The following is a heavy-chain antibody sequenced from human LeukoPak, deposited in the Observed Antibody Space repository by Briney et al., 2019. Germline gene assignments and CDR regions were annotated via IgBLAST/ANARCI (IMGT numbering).Heavy chain of an antibody. J-gene: IGHJ6*03. CDR3: ARVTSVGDFWCGRGGYYYYYYMDV. V-gene: IGHV4-30-4*08. Sequence: PSQTLSLTCTVSGGSISSGDYYWSWIRQPPGKGLEWIGYIYYSGSTYYNPSLKSRVTISVDTSKNQFSLKLSSVTAADTAVYYCARVTSVGDFWCGRGGYYYYYYMDVWGKGTTVTVSS. CDR2: IYYSGST. CDR1: GGSISSGDYY. D-gene: IGHD3-3*01.